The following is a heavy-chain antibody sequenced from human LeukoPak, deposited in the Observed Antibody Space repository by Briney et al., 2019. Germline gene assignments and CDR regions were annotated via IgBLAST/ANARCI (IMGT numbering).Heavy chain of an antibody. CDR1: GASIRSYY. Sequence: SETLSLTCTVSGASIRSYYWSWIRQPPGKGLEWIGYIYYSGSTNYNPSLKSRVTISGDTSKNQFSLKLSSVTAAGTAVYYCARNWAYGDEPYNWFDPWGQGTLVTVSS. CDR3: ARNWAYGDEPYNWFDP. J-gene: IGHJ5*02. V-gene: IGHV4-59*01. CDR2: IYYSGST. D-gene: IGHD4-17*01.